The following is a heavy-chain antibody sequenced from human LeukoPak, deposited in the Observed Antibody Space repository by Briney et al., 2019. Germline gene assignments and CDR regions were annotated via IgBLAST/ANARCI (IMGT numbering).Heavy chain of an antibody. D-gene: IGHD2-2*01. V-gene: IGHV3-15*01. Sequence: PGGSLRLSCAASGFTFSNAWMNWVRQAPGKGLEWVGRIKSKTDGGTTDYAAPVKGRFTISRDDSKNTLYLQMNSLKTEDIAVYYCTTDPYSNQLLFDYWGQGTLVTVSS. CDR1: GFTFSNAW. CDR2: IKSKTDGGTT. CDR3: TTDPYSNQLLFDY. J-gene: IGHJ4*02.